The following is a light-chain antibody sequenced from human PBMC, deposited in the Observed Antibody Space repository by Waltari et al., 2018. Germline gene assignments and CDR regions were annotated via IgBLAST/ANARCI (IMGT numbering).Light chain of an antibody. CDR2: GAS. Sequence: EIMLTQSPATLFASPGDRATHSCRASQNIYTNLAWYQQKPGQTPRLLIYGASTRPTGIPARFSGSGSGTEFTLTINSLQSEDFAVYYCQQYNSWLTWTFGQGTKVEIK. V-gene: IGKV3-15*01. CDR1: QNIYTN. J-gene: IGKJ1*01. CDR3: QQYNSWLTWT.